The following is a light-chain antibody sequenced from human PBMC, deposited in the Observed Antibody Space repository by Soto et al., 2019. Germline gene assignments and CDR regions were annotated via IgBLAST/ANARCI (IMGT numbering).Light chain of an antibody. V-gene: IGKV1-39*01. CDR2: AAS. J-gene: IGKJ1*01. CDR1: QSISSY. Sequence: DIQMTQSPSSLSASVGDRVTITCRASQSISSYLNWYQQKPGKAPKLQIYAASSLQSGVPSSFSGSGSGTDFTLTIISLQPEDFATYYCQQSYSTPWTFGQGTKVEIK. CDR3: QQSYSTPWT.